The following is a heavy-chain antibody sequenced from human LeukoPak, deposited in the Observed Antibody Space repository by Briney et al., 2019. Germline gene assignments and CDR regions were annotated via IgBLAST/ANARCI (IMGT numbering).Heavy chain of an antibody. V-gene: IGHV3-33*01. J-gene: IGHJ4*02. CDR2: IWYDGSNK. CDR3: VRGPSQYISAWYYFDY. CDR1: GLTFSTYG. Sequence: GGSLRLSCAASGLTFSTYGMHWVRQAPGKGLEWVALIWYDGSNKYYTDSVKGRFTISRDNSKNTLYLQMNSLKADDTAVYYCVRGPSQYISAWYYFDYWGQGTLVSVSS. D-gene: IGHD6-19*01.